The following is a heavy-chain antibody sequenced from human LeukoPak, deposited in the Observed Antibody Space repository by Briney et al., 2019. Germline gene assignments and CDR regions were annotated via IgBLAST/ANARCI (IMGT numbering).Heavy chain of an antibody. V-gene: IGHV1-2*06. CDR3: ARGTDLLWFGELYWFDP. CDR2: INPNSGGT. CDR1: GYTFTGYY. J-gene: IGHJ5*02. Sequence: ASVKVSXKASGYTFTGYYMHWVRQAPGQGLEWMGRINPNSGGTNYAQKFQGRVTMTRDTSISTAYMELSRLRSDDTAVYYCARGTDLLWFGELYWFDPWGQGTLVTVSS. D-gene: IGHD3-10*01.